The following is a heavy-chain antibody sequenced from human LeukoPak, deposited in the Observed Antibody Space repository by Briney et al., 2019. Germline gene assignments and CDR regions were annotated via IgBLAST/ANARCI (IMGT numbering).Heavy chain of an antibody. Sequence: SETLSLTCTVSGDSISSSSYYWGWIRQPPGKGLEWIGKIYYSGSTDYNPSLKSRVTISVDTSKNQFSLKLSSVTAADTAMYYCARGIYGVYYFDYWGQGALVTVSS. CDR1: GDSISSSSYY. V-gene: IGHV4-39*07. J-gene: IGHJ4*02. CDR3: ARGIYGVYYFDY. CDR2: IYYSGST. D-gene: IGHD4-17*01.